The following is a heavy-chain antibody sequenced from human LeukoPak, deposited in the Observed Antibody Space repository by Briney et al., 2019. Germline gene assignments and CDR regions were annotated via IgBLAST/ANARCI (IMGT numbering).Heavy chain of an antibody. Sequence: SETLSLTCAVSGGSISSGGYSWSWIRQPPGKGLEWIGYIYHSGSTYYNPSLKSRVTISVDRSKNQFSLKLSSVTAADTAVYYCIRHLYGGETDYWGQGTLVTVSS. D-gene: IGHD4-23*01. CDR3: IRHLYGGETDY. J-gene: IGHJ4*02. CDR2: IYHSGST. CDR1: GGSISSGGYS. V-gene: IGHV4-30-2*01.